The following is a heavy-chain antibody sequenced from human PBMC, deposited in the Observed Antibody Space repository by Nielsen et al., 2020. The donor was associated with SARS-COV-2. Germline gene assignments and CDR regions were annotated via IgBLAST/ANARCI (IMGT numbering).Heavy chain of an antibody. Sequence: GESLKISCTASGFSFSSYGMSWVRQAPGKGLEWVSAIPGSGDSTHYADSVKGRFTISRDNSKNTLYLQMNSLRAEDTAVYYCAKEEVGVTWSDWGQGTLVTVSS. CDR1: GFSFSSYG. V-gene: IGHV3-23*01. J-gene: IGHJ4*02. CDR3: AKEEVGVTWSD. CDR2: IPGSGDST. D-gene: IGHD1-26*01.